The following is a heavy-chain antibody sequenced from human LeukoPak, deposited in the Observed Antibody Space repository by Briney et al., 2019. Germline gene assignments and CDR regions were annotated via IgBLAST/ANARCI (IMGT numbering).Heavy chain of an antibody. D-gene: IGHD4-17*01. Sequence: SETLSLTCAVYGGSFSGYYWSWIRQPPGKGLEWIGEINHSGSTNYNPSLKSRVTISVDTSKNQFSLKLSSVTAADTAVYYCARLTTGRGKNWFDPWGQGTLVTVSS. CDR1: GGSFSGYY. CDR3: ARLTTGRGKNWFDP. J-gene: IGHJ5*02. CDR2: INHSGST. V-gene: IGHV4-34*01.